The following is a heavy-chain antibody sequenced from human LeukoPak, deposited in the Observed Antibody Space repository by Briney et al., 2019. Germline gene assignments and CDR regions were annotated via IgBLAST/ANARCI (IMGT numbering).Heavy chain of an antibody. D-gene: IGHD4-17*01. J-gene: IGHJ4*02. V-gene: IGHV4-34*01. CDR2: INHSGYT. Sequence: SETLSLTCAVSGVSFNDYYWSWVRRTPGKGLEWIGEINHSGYTNDSPSLKSRVTLSIDTSRKQFSLNLRSVTVADTGIYYCTRMTTGHDYWGQGTLVTVSS. CDR1: GVSFNDYY. CDR3: TRMTTGHDY.